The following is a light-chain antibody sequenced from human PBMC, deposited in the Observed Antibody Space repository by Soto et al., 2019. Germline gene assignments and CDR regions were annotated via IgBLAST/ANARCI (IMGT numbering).Light chain of an antibody. J-gene: IGKJ1*01. V-gene: IGKV1-5*01. CDR1: QSLGIW. CDR2: DAS. Sequence: DIQMTQSPSTLSGSVGDRVTITCRASQSLGIWLAWHQQKPGKAPKLLIYDASTLKSGVPSRFSGSGSGTKFTLTISSLQPDDFATYYCQEYNSYSGTFGQGTKVE. CDR3: QEYNSYSGT.